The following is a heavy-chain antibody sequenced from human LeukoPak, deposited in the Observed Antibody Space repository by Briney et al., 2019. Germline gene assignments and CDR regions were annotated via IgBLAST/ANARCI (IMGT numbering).Heavy chain of an antibody. J-gene: IGHJ4*02. CDR1: GGSISSGGYY. CDR3: ARVGSSWYFDY. V-gene: IGHV4-61*02. CDR2: IYTSGST. Sequence: SETLSLTCTVSGGSISSGGYYWSWIRQHPGKGLEWIGRIYTSGSTNYNPSLKSRVTMSVDTSKNQFSLKLSSVTAADTAVYYCARVGSSWYFDYWGQGTLVTVSS. D-gene: IGHD6-13*01.